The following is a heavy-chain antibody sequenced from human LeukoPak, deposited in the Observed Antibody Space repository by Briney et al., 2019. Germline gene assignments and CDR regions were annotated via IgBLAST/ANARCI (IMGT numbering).Heavy chain of an antibody. CDR2: ISAGGDST. CDR3: AKDNWGVDY. Sequence: GGSLRLSCAASGFTFSSYAMSWVRQAPGKGLEWVAAISAGGDSTYYADSVKGRFTISRDNSENTLYLQMSSLRPEDTAVYYCAKDNWGVDYWGQGTLVTVSS. D-gene: IGHD3-16*01. CDR1: GFTFSSYA. J-gene: IGHJ4*02. V-gene: IGHV3-23*01.